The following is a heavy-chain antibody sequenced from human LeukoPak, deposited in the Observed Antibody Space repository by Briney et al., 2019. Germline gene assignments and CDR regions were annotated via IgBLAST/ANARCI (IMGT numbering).Heavy chain of an antibody. V-gene: IGHV3-48*03. CDR1: GFTFSSYE. CDR2: ISSSGSTI. CDR3: ARAYYDSSGYYLPGDY. Sequence: PGRSLRLSCAASGFTFSSYEMNWVRQAPGKGLEWVSYISSSGSTIYYADSVKGRFTISRDNAKNSLYLQMNSLRAEDTAVYYCARAYYDSSGYYLPGDYWGQGTLVTVSS. J-gene: IGHJ4*02. D-gene: IGHD3-22*01.